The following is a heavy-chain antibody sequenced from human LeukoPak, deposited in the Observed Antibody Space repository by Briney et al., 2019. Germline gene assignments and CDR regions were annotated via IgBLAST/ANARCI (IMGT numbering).Heavy chain of an antibody. CDR3: AKEPDMVRGFYYYYYGMDV. V-gene: IGHV3-23*01. D-gene: IGHD3-10*01. J-gene: IGHJ6*02. Sequence: GGSLRLSCAASGFTFSSYAMSWVRQAPGKGLEWVSAISGSGGSTYYADSVKGRFTISRDNSKNTLYLQMNSLRAEDTAVYYCAKEPDMVRGFYYYYYGMDVWRQGTTVTVSS. CDR1: GFTFSSYA. CDR2: ISGSGGST.